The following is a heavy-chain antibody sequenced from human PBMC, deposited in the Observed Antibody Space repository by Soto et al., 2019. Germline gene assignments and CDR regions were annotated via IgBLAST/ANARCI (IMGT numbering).Heavy chain of an antibody. CDR1: GFPFSDYY. CDR3: ARGLFSWNCLDY. V-gene: IGHV3-11*01. CDR2: ISSSGSTI. J-gene: IGHJ4*02. Sequence: GGSLRLSCAVSGFPFSDYYMSLIRQSPGKGLEWVSYISSSGSTIYYADSVKGRFTISRDNAKNSLYLQMNSLRAEDTAVYYCARGLFSWNCLDYWGKATLVTVSS. D-gene: IGHD3-3*01.